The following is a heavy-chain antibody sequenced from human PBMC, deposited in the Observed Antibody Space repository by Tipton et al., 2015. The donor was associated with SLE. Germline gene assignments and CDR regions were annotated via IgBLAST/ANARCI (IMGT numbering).Heavy chain of an antibody. CDR1: GGSISSSSYY. D-gene: IGHD7-27*01. CDR3: ARTGLTGDFFDY. V-gene: IGHV4-39*07. Sequence: GLVKPSETLSLTCTVSGGSISSSSYYWGWIRQPPGKGLEWIGSIYYSGSTYYNPSLKSRVTISVDTSKNQFSLKLSSVTAADTAVYYCARTGLTGDFFDYWGQGTLVTVSS. J-gene: IGHJ4*02. CDR2: IYYSGST.